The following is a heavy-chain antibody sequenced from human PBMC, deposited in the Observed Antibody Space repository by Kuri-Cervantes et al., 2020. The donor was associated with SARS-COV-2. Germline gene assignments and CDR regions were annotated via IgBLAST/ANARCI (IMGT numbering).Heavy chain of an antibody. Sequence: SETLSLTCSVSGGSIGSSYWSWIRQPPGRGLEWIGYTTYSGNTNSNPSLKSRVTMSVDTYKNQFSLEMASVTAADTAIYYCARHYDFWTGYFPFWGQGILVTVSS. J-gene: IGHJ4*02. CDR3: ARHYDFWTGYFPF. CDR1: GGSIGSSY. D-gene: IGHD3-3*01. CDR2: TTYSGNT. V-gene: IGHV4-59*01.